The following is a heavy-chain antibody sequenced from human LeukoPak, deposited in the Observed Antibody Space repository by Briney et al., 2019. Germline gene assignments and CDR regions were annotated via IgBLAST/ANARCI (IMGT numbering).Heavy chain of an antibody. CDR3: ARDIYGSGPPVGDAIDY. Sequence: GGSLRLSCAASGFTFSSYSMNWVRQAPGKGLEWVSSISSSSSYIYYADSVKGRFTISRDNAKNSLYLQMSSLRAEDTAVYYCARDIYGSGPPVGDAIDYWGQGTLVTVSS. CDR1: GFTFSSYS. J-gene: IGHJ4*02. CDR2: ISSSSSYI. D-gene: IGHD3-10*01. V-gene: IGHV3-21*01.